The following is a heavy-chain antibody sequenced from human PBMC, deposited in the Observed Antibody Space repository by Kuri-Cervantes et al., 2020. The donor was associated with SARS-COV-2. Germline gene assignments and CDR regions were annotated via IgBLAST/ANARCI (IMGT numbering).Heavy chain of an antibody. J-gene: IGHJ2*01. Sequence: GESLKISCAASGFTFSSYSMNWVRQAPGKGLEWVSYISSSSSTIYYADSVKGRFTISRDNAKNSLYLQMNSLRDEDTAVYYCARETSAAATRYFDLWGRGTLVTVSS. D-gene: IGHD2-2*01. CDR3: ARETSAAATRYFDL. V-gene: IGHV3-48*02. CDR2: ISSSSSTI. CDR1: GFTFSSYS.